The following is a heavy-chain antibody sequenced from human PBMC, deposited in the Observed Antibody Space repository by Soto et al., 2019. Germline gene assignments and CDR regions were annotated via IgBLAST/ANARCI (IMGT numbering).Heavy chain of an antibody. V-gene: IGHV4-31*03. CDR3: GGFVGVTSPNGRDA. CDR2: IYYSGST. CDR1: GGSINSGGYY. Sequence: QVQLQESGPGLVKPSQTLSLTCTVSGGSINSGGYYWSWIRQHPGKGLEWIGYIYYSGSTYYNPSSRGRVTISEATSKNQSPWKLSFGPPAERAFYSWGGFVGVTSPNGRDAWGQG. D-gene: IGHD3-16*01. J-gene: IGHJ6*02.